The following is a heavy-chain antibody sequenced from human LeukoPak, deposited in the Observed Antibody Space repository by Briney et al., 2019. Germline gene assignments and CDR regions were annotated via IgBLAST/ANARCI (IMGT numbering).Heavy chain of an antibody. CDR1: GGSISSSSYY. CDR3: AKGAGGFSYYNWFDP. J-gene: IGHJ5*02. Sequence: SETLSLTCTVSGGSISSSSYYWGWIRQPPGKGLEWIGSIYYSGTTHYHPSLESRVTISVDTSKNQFSLKLASVTAADTAVYYCAKGAGGFSYYNWFDPWGQGTLVTVSS. D-gene: IGHD5-18*01. CDR2: IYYSGTT. V-gene: IGHV4-39*07.